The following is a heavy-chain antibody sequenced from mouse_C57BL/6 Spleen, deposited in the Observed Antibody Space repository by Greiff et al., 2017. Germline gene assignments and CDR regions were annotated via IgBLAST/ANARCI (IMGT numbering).Heavy chain of an antibody. CDR3: ATYYSNALDY. CDR1: GYTFTSYW. Sequence: VQLQQPGAELVMPGASVKLSCKASGYTFTSYWMHWVKQRPGPGLEWIGEIDPSDSYTNYNQRFKGKSTLTVDKSSSTAYMQLSSLTSEDSAVYYCATYYSNALDYWGQGTTLTVSS. J-gene: IGHJ2*01. D-gene: IGHD2-5*01. V-gene: IGHV1-69*01. CDR2: IDPSDSYT.